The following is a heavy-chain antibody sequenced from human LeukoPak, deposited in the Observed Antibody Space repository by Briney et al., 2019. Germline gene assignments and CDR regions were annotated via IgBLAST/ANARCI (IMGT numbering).Heavy chain of an antibody. Sequence: SETLSLTCTVSGGSISSSGYYWGWIRQPPGKGLEWIGSIYYSGSTYYNPSLKSRVTISVDTSKNQFSLKLSSVTAADTAVYYCARGDRYSSGPKGAFGIWGQGTMVTVSS. CDR3: ARGDRYSSGPKGAFGI. J-gene: IGHJ3*02. V-gene: IGHV4-39*07. CDR1: GGSISSSGYY. CDR2: IYYSGST. D-gene: IGHD6-19*01.